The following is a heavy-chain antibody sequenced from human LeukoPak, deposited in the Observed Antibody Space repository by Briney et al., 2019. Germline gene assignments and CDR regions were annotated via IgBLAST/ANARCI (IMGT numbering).Heavy chain of an antibody. V-gene: IGHV4-4*07. CDR3: ARDIRSHNGPGGYYYYYMDV. CDR2: IYASGST. D-gene: IGHD2-8*01. Sequence: NPSETLSLTCTVFGDSMSDSYWSWIRQPAGKGLEWIGRIYASGSTNYNPSLKSRVTLSVDTSSNQFSLTLSSVTAADTAVYHCARDIRSHNGPGGYYYYYMDVWGKGTTVTVSS. J-gene: IGHJ6*03. CDR1: GDSMSDSY.